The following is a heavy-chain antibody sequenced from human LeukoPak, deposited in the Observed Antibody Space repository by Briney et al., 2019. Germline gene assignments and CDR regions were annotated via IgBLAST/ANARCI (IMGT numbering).Heavy chain of an antibody. V-gene: IGHV3-21*01. J-gene: IGHJ6*03. CDR3: ARDQFASSAQYFYYMDV. Sequence: GGSLRLSCAASGFTFSSYSMNWLRQAPGKGLKWVSSISSSSSYIYYADSVKGRFTISRDNAKNSLYLQMNSLRAEDTAVYWCARDQFASSAQYFYYMDVWGKGTTVTVSS. D-gene: IGHD3-16*01. CDR2: ISSSSSYI. CDR1: GFTFSSYS.